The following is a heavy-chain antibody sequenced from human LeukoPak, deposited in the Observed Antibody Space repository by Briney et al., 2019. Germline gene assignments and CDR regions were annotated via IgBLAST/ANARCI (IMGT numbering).Heavy chain of an antibody. D-gene: IGHD4-17*01. CDR3: ARDYGDFSFDY. J-gene: IGHJ4*02. Sequence: SETLSLTCTVSGGSISSSSYYWGWIRQPPGKGLEWIGKIYYRGSTYYNPSLKSRVTISVDTSKNHFSLKLNSVTAADTAVYYCARDYGDFSFDYWGQGTLVTVSS. V-gene: IGHV4-39*02. CDR2: IYYRGST. CDR1: GGSISSSSYY.